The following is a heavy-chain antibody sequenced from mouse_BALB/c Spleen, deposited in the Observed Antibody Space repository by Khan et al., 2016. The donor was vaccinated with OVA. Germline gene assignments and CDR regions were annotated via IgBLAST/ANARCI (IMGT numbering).Heavy chain of an antibody. CDR1: GYTFTSYT. J-gene: IGHJ3*01. CDR2: INPSNGYT. CDR3: VRGGTYHRNDDWFAY. Sequence: QVQLKESGAELARPGASVKMSCKASGYTFTSYTIHWIKLRPGQGLEWIGFINPSNGYTNYNQKFKDKATLTADKSSTTVYMQLSSLTSDDSAVYNCVRGGTYHRNDDWFAYWGQGTLVTVSA. V-gene: IGHV1-4*01. D-gene: IGHD2-14*01.